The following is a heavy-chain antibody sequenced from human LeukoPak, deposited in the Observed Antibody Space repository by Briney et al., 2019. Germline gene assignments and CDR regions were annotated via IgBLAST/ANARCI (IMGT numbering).Heavy chain of an antibody. Sequence: SVKVSCKAFGGSFSSEAISWVRQAPGQGLEWMGGIIPIFGTANYAQKFQGRVTITTDESTSTAYMEVSSLRAEDTAVYYCARDSPLTMIVVVNIDYWGQGTLVTVSS. V-gene: IGHV1-69*05. J-gene: IGHJ4*02. CDR3: ARDSPLTMIVVVNIDY. CDR1: GGSFSSEA. CDR2: IIPIFGTA. D-gene: IGHD3-22*01.